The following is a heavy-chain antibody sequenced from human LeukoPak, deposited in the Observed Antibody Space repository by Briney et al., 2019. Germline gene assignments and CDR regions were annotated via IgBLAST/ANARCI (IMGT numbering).Heavy chain of an antibody. Sequence: GGSLRLSCAASGFTFDDYAMHWVRQAPGKGLEWVSGISWNSGSIGYADSVKGRFTISRDNAKNSLYLQMNSLRAVDTALYYCAKVNSGSYLDAFDIWGQGTMVTVSS. D-gene: IGHD1-26*01. CDR2: ISWNSGSI. V-gene: IGHV3-9*01. CDR3: AKVNSGSYLDAFDI. CDR1: GFTFDDYA. J-gene: IGHJ3*02.